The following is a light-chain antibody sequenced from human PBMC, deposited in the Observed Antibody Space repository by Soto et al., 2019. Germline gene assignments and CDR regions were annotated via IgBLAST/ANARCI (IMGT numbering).Light chain of an antibody. CDR2: QDS. V-gene: IGLV3-1*01. Sequence: SYELTQPPSVSVSPGQTASITCSGDKLGNRYVCWYQQQPGQSPVLVMYQDSKRPSGIPERFSGSNFGNTATLTISGTQAMDEADYYCQSWDSSTAVFGGGTKVTVL. J-gene: IGLJ2*01. CDR1: KLGNRY. CDR3: QSWDSSTAV.